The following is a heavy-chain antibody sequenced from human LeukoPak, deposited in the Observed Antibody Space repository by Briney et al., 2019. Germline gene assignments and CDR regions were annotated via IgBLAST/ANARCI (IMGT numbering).Heavy chain of an antibody. V-gene: IGHV3-15*01. D-gene: IGHD3-22*01. CDR2: IKSKTDGGTT. Sequence: GGSLRLACVASGFTSTNAWMSWVRQAPGKGLEWVGHIKSKTDGGTTDYAAPVKGRFINSRDDSNHTLYLQMNSLKTDDTAVYYCAKYDTSVNFDYWGQGTLVTVSS. CDR1: GFTSTNAW. J-gene: IGHJ4*02. CDR3: AKYDTSVNFDY.